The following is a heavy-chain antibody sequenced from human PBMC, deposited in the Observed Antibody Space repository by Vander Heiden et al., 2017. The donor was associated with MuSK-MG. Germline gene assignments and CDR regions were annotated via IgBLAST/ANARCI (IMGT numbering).Heavy chain of an antibody. CDR1: GGSISSSSYY. J-gene: IGHJ4*02. CDR2: IYYSGTT. Sequence: QLQLQESGPGLVKPSETLSLTCSVSGGSISSSSYYWGWIRQPPGKGLEWMGSIYYSGTTYYNPSLKSRVTMSVDTSKNQFSLKLSSVTAADTAVYYWARQGRAAINFGGFDYWGQGIPVTVSS. V-gene: IGHV4-39*01. D-gene: IGHD5-18*01. CDR3: ARQGRAAINFGGFDY.